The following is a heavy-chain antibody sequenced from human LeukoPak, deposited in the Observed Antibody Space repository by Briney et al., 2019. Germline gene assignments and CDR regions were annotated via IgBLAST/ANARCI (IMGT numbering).Heavy chain of an antibody. CDR2: LSTSSIYI. V-gene: IGHV3-21*01. D-gene: IGHD1-26*01. CDR1: GFTFSSYG. J-gene: IGHJ4*02. CDR3: ARVRGGSYFGAFDY. Sequence: GGSLRLSCAASGFTFSSYGMHWVRQAPGKGLEWVSSLSTSSIYIYYADSVKGRFTISRDNAKNSLYLQMNSLRAEDTAVYYCARVRGGSYFGAFDYWGQGTLVTVSS.